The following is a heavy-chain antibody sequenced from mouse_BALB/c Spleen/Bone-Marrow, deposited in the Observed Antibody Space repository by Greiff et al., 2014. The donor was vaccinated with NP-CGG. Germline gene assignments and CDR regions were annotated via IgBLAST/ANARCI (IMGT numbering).Heavy chain of an antibody. CDR3: ARGAAYGYYLGLAY. D-gene: IGHD2-3*01. J-gene: IGHJ3*01. Sequence: VQLKESGPELVKPGASVKISCKASGYTFTDYNMHWVKQSHGKSLEWIGYIYPYNGGTVYKQKFKSKATLTVDNSSSTANMELRSLTSEDSAVCYCARGAAYGYYLGLAYWGQGTLVTVSA. CDR1: GYTFTDYN. V-gene: IGHV1S29*02. CDR2: IYPYNGGT.